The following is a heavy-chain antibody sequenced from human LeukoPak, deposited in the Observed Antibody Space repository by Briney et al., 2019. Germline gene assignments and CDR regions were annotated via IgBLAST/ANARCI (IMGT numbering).Heavy chain of an antibody. CDR1: GGSIMGFY. Sequence: SETLSLTCTVSGGSIMGFYWSWIRQPAGKGLEWIGRIYSAGSTKYNPSLKGRVTLSVGPSNNQFSLKMRSVTAADTAVYYCAKDAGYSGYEWGQGILVTVSS. J-gene: IGHJ4*02. D-gene: IGHD5-12*01. V-gene: IGHV4-4*07. CDR2: IYSAGST. CDR3: AKDAGYSGYE.